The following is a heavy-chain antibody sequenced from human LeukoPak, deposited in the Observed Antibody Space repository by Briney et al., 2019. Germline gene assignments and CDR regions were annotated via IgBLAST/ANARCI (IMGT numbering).Heavy chain of an antibody. Sequence: ASVKVSCKASGYTLTSYAMHWVRQAPGQRLEWMGWINAGNGNTEYSQKFQDRVTITRDTSASTAYMELSSLRSEDTAVYYCARRIRGFDYWGQGTLVTVSS. J-gene: IGHJ4*02. CDR1: GYTLTSYA. CDR2: INAGNGNT. CDR3: ARRIRGFDY. D-gene: IGHD2-15*01. V-gene: IGHV1-3*01.